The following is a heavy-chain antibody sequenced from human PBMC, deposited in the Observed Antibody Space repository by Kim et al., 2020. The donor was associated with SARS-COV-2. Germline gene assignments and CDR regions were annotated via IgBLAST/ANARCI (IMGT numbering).Heavy chain of an antibody. J-gene: IGHJ4*02. D-gene: IGHD3-22*01. Sequence: GGSLRLSCAASGFTFSSYSMNWVRQAPGKGLEWVSSISSSSSYIYYADSVKGRFTISRDNAKNSLYLQMNSLRAEDTAVYYCARGAHYYDSSGPTGYWGQGTLVTVSS. CDR2: ISSSSSYI. V-gene: IGHV3-21*01. CDR1: GFTFSSYS. CDR3: ARGAHYYDSSGPTGY.